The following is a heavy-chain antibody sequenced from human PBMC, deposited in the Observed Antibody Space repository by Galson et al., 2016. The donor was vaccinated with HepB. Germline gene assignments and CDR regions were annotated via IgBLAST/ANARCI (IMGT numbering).Heavy chain of an antibody. J-gene: IGHJ6*02. Sequence: SETLSLTCTVSGGSIGSSGSYWGWIRQPPGKGLEWIGIIYYSGSTYYNPSLKSRVTISVDTSKNQFSLRMYSVTAADTALYWCAKYDFYYGWDVWGQGTTVTVSS. D-gene: IGHD2/OR15-2a*01. CDR3: AKYDFYYGWDV. CDR2: IYYSGST. V-gene: IGHV4-39*01. CDR1: GGSIGSSGSY.